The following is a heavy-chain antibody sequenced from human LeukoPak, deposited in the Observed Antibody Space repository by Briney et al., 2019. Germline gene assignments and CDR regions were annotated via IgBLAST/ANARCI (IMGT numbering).Heavy chain of an antibody. J-gene: IGHJ4*02. Sequence: SETLSLTCTVSGGSISSGDYYWSWSRRPPGKGLEWIGYIYYSGSTYYNPSLKSRVTISVDTSKNQFSLKLSSVTAADTAVYYCARDFGGNSGAARYCDYWGQGTLVTVSS. CDR3: ARDFGGNSGAARYCDY. D-gene: IGHD4-23*01. V-gene: IGHV4-30-4*08. CDR2: IYYSGST. CDR1: GGSISSGDYY.